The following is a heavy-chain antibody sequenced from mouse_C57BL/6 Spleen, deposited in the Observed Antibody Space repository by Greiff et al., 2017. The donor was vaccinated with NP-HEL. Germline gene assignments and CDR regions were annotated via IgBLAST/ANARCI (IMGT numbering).Heavy chain of an antibody. J-gene: IGHJ2*01. CDR3: AREAITTVVARYYFDY. Sequence: VQLQQSVAELVRPGASVKLSCTASGFNIKNTYMHWVKQRPEQGLEWIGRIDPANGNTKYAPKFQGKATITADTSSNTAYLQLSSLTSEDTAIYYCAREAITTVVARYYFDYWGQGTTLTVSS. D-gene: IGHD1-1*01. CDR1: GFNIKNTY. V-gene: IGHV14-3*01. CDR2: IDPANGNT.